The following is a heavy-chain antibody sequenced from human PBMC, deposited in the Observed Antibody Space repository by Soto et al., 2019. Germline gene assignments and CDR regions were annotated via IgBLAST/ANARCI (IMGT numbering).Heavy chain of an antibody. D-gene: IGHD2-21*02. CDR3: AKDPLVSGDCDLEYFQH. Sequence: EVQLLESGGGLVQPGGSLRLSCAASGFTFSSYAMSWVRQAPGKGLEWVSAISGSGGSTYYADSVKGRFTISRDNSNKPLNLQQKSVRAEDTDVYYCAKDPLVSGDCDLEYFQHWGQGTLLTLSS. CDR2: ISGSGGST. CDR1: GFTFSSYA. J-gene: IGHJ1*01. V-gene: IGHV3-23*01.